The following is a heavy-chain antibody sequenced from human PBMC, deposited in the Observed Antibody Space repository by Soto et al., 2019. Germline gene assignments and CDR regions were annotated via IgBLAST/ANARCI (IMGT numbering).Heavy chain of an antibody. CDR2: IFSSGST. J-gene: IGHJ4*02. D-gene: IGHD1-26*01. CDR3: ARGDQELDY. V-gene: IGHV4-59*01. Sequence: PSETLSLTCTVSGDSINTYTWTWIRQPPGKWLEWIGYIFSSGSTNYNPSLQSRLTMSVDTSKNLFSLKLNSVTAADTAVYYCARGDQELDYWGQGTLVTVSS. CDR1: GDSINTYT.